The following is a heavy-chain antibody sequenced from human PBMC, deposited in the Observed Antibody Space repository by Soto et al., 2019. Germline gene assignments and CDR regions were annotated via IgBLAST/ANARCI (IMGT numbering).Heavy chain of an antibody. CDR2: SSSSSSYT. CDR3: ARERNNYYDSSGFDY. J-gene: IGHJ4*02. D-gene: IGHD3-22*01. V-gene: IGHV3-11*06. CDR1: GFTFSDYY. Sequence: PGGSLRLSCAASGFTFSDYYVSWIRQAPGKGLEWVSYSSSSSSYTNYADSVKGRFTISRDNAKNSLYLQMNSLRAEDTAVYYCARERNNYYDSSGFDYWGQGTLVTVSS.